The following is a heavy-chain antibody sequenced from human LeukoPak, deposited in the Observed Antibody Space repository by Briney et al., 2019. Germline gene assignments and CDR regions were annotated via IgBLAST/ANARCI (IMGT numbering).Heavy chain of an antibody. V-gene: IGHV1-18*04. Sequence: ASVKVSRKASGYTFTSYGISWVRQAPGQGLEWMGWISAYNGNTNYAQKLQGRVTMTTDTSTSTAYMGLRSLRSDDTAVYYCAREKSRGYSYGRTNWFDPWGQGTLVTVSS. D-gene: IGHD5-18*01. CDR3: AREKSRGYSYGRTNWFDP. CDR2: ISAYNGNT. J-gene: IGHJ5*02. CDR1: GYTFTSYG.